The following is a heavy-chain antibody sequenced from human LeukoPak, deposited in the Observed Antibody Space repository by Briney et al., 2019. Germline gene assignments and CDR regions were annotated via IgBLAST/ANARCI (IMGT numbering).Heavy chain of an antibody. CDR3: ARDPPYYYMDV. CDR2: IYTSGST. Sequence: SETLSLTCSVSGGSISRYYWSWIRQPAGKGLEWICSIYTSGSTNYTPSVKSRVTMSGDTSKNQFSLKLSSVTAADTAVYYCARDPPYYYMDVWGKGTTVTVSS. J-gene: IGHJ6*03. V-gene: IGHV4-4*07. CDR1: GGSISRYY.